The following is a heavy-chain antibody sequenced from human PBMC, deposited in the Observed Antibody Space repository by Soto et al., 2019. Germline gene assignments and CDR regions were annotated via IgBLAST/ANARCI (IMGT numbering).Heavy chain of an antibody. CDR3: ARAGSYYAPFDY. CDR1: GYTFTGYY. Sequence: ASVKVSCKASGYTFTGYYMHWVRQAPGQGLERMGWINPNSDGTNYAQKLQGWVTMTRDTSISTAYMELSRLRSDDTAMYYCARAGSYYAPFDYGGKGTLVTVSS. CDR2: INPNSDGT. J-gene: IGHJ4*02. D-gene: IGHD3-3*01. V-gene: IGHV1-2*04.